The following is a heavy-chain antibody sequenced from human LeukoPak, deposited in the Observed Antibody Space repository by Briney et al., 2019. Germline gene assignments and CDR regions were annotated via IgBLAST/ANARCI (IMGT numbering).Heavy chain of an antibody. D-gene: IGHD3-3*01. Sequence: VKVSCKASGGTFSSYAISWVRQAPGQGLEWMGRIIPILGIANYAQKFQGRVTITADKSTSTAYMELSSLRSEDTAVYYCARAPYDFWSGLTDSLYYYYGMDVWGQGTTVTVSS. J-gene: IGHJ6*02. CDR1: GGTFSSYA. CDR2: IIPILGIA. CDR3: ARAPYDFWSGLTDSLYYYYGMDV. V-gene: IGHV1-69*04.